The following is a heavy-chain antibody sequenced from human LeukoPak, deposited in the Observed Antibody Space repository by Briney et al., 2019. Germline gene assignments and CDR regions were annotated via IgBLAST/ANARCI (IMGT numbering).Heavy chain of an antibody. J-gene: IGHJ4*02. CDR1: GYTFTKSY. CDR3: ARAATLDYYDSSGYYDY. D-gene: IGHD3-22*01. CDR2: INPGGDNT. Sequence: ASVKVSCKASGYTFTKSYIHWVRQAPGQRLEWMGLINPGGDNTNYAQNFQGRVTMTSDTSISTAYMELSRLRSDDTAVYYCARAATLDYYDSSGYYDYWGQGTLVTVSS. V-gene: IGHV1-46*01.